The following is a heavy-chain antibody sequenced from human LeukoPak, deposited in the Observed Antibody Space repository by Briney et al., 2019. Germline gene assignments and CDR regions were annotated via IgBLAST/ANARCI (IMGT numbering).Heavy chain of an antibody. CDR2: IIPIFGTA. D-gene: IGHD4-23*01. CDR1: GGTFSSYA. CDR3: ARHGGSYGGNSEGFDY. Sequence: SVKVSCKASGGTFSSYAISWVRQAPGQGLEWVGGIIPIFGTANYAQKFQGRVTITADESTSTAYMELSSLRSEDTAVYYCARHGGSYGGNSEGFDYWGQGTLVTVSS. J-gene: IGHJ4*02. V-gene: IGHV1-69*13.